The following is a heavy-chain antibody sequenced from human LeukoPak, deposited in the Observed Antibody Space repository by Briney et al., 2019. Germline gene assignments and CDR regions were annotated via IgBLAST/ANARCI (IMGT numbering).Heavy chain of an antibody. Sequence: ASLKVSCKASGYTFTGYYMHWVRQAPGQGLEWMGWINPNSGGTNYAQKFQGRVTMNKDTSISTAYMELSRLRSDDTAVYYCARGGYSYGSEDPYYFEYWGQGPLVSVS. J-gene: IGHJ4*02. CDR2: INPNSGGT. CDR3: ARGGYSYGSEDPYYFEY. D-gene: IGHD5-18*01. V-gene: IGHV1-2*02. CDR1: GYTFTGYY.